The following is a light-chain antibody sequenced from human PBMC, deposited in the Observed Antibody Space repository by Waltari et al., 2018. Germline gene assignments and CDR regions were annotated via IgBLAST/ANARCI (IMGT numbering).Light chain of an antibody. CDR3: QQYDYWPWT. Sequence: EIVLTQSPATLSLSPGEGATLSCRASQNLRSTFAWFQQKPGQPPRLLIYGTSTRAAGIPARFSGSGSGTDFSLTISSLQPEDFATYYCQQYDYWPWTFGQGTRVE. CDR2: GTS. CDR1: QNLRST. V-gene: IGKV3D-15*01. J-gene: IGKJ1*01.